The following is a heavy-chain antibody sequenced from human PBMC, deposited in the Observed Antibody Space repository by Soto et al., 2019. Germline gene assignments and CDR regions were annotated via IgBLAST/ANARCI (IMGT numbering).Heavy chain of an antibody. J-gene: IGHJ4*02. Sequence: QRQLQESGPGLVKPSETLSLTCTVSGGSISSSSYYWGWIRQPPGKGLEWIGSIYYSGSTYYNPSLKSRVTISVDTSKNQFSLKLSSVTAADTAVYYCARHSTDLYYFDYWGQGTLVTVSS. CDR3: ARHSTDLYYFDY. D-gene: IGHD4-17*01. CDR2: IYYSGST. CDR1: GGSISSSSYY. V-gene: IGHV4-39*01.